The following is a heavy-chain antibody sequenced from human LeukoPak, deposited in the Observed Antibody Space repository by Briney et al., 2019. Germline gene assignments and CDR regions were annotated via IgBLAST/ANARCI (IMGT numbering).Heavy chain of an antibody. CDR1: GYTFTSYD. J-gene: IGHJ4*02. CDR3: ARATYSSGWYDY. D-gene: IGHD6-19*01. Sequence: GASVKVSCKASGYTFTSYDINWVRQATGQELEWMGWMNPNSGNTGYAQKFQGRVTMTRDTSISTAYMELSRLRSDDTAVYYCARATYSSGWYDYWGQGTLVTVSS. CDR2: MNPNSGNT. V-gene: IGHV1-8*01.